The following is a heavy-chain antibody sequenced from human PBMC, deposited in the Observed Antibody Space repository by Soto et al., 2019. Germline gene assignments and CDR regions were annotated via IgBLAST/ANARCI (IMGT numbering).Heavy chain of an antibody. V-gene: IGHV3-15*01. D-gene: IGHD5-18*01. CDR2: IKSKTDGGTT. Sequence: VGSLRLSCAASGFTFSNAWMSWVRQAPGKGLEWVGRIKSKTDGGTTDYAAPVKGRFTISRDDSKNTLYLQMNSLKTEDTAVYYCTTDLYSYGLLRFDYWGQGTLVTVSS. J-gene: IGHJ4*02. CDR3: TTDLYSYGLLRFDY. CDR1: GFTFSNAW.